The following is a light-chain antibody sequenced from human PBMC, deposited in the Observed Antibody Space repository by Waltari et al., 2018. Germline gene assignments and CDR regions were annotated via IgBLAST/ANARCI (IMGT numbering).Light chain of an antibody. CDR1: SSDFESHNI. CDR2: EVT. V-gene: IGLV2-23*02. Sequence: QSALTQTASVSGSPGQSITISCTGTSSDFESHNILTWSQQRPGNAPKLIIFEVTQRPSGFSDRFSGSRSGPTASLTISGLQAEDEADYYCCSYAGRATFAWVFGGGTKLTVL. CDR3: CSYAGRATFAWV. J-gene: IGLJ3*02.